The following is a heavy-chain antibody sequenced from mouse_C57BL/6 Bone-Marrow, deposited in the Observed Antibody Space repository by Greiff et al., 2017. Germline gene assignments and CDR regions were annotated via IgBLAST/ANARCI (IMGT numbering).Heavy chain of an antibody. V-gene: IGHV1-42*01. CDR2: INPSTGGT. J-gene: IGHJ2*01. D-gene: IGHD2-3*01. CDR1: GYSFTGYY. CDR3: ARYAHHDGYYYFDY. Sequence: EVQVVESGPELVKPGASVKISCKASGYSFTGYYMNWVKQSPEKSLEWIGEINPSTGGTTYNQKFKAKATLTVDKSSSTAYMQLKSLTSEDSAVYYYARYAHHDGYYYFDYWGKGTTLTVSS.